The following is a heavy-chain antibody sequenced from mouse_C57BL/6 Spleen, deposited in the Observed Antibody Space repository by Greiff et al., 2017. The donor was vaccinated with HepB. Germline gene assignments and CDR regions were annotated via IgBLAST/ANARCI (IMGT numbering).Heavy chain of an antibody. Sequence: EVKLVESGGGLVKPGGSLKLSCAASGFTFSDYGMHWVRQAPEKGLEWVAYISSGSSTIYYADTVKGRFTISRDNAKNTLFLQLTSLRSEDTAMYYCARSDYGSSCYAMDYWGQGTSVTVSS. CDR1: GFTFSDYG. CDR3: ARSDYGSSCYAMDY. J-gene: IGHJ4*01. D-gene: IGHD1-1*01. CDR2: ISSGSSTI. V-gene: IGHV5-17*01.